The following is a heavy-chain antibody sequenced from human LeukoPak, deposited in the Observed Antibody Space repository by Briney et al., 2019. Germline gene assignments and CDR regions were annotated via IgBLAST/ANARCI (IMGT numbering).Heavy chain of an antibody. CDR1: SYSITTNHY. Sequence: SETLSLTCAVSSYSITTNHYWGWIRPPPGKGLQWIGNIYHSGITYYNPSLKSRVTMSVDTSKNQFSLKLTSVTAADTAVYHCARGGQWLPFDYWGQGTLVTVSS. D-gene: IGHD6-19*01. CDR2: IYHSGIT. J-gene: IGHJ4*02. CDR3: ARGGQWLPFDY. V-gene: IGHV4-38-2*01.